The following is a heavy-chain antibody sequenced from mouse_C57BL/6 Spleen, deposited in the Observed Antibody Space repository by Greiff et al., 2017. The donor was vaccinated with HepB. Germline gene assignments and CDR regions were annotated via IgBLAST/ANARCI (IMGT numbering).Heavy chain of an antibody. J-gene: IGHJ2*01. D-gene: IGHD2-12*01. CDR2: ISDGGSYT. CDR1: GFTFSSYA. Sequence: EVQRVESGGGLVKPGGSLKLSCAASGFTFSSYAMSWVRQTPEKRLEWVATISDGGSYTYYPDNVKGRFTISRDNAKNNLYLQMSHLKSEDTAMYYCARETYCSDYFDYWGQGTTLTVSS. CDR3: ARETYCSDYFDY. V-gene: IGHV5-4*01.